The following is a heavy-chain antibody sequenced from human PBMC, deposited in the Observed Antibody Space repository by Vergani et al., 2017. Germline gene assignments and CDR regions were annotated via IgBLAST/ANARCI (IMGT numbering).Heavy chain of an antibody. CDR1: GFTFSSYS. D-gene: IGHD6-25*01. CDR3: VRGAAGAQNFDYYSMDV. Sequence: EVHLLESGGGLVQSGGSLRLSCAASGFTFSSYSMNWVRQAPGKGLDWVSSISSSSSYIYYADSVKGRFTISRDSGENSLFLQMNSLRAEDTAVYYCVRGAAGAQNFDYYSMDVWGHGTTVTVSS. J-gene: IGHJ6*02. V-gene: IGHV3-21*01. CDR2: ISSSSSYI.